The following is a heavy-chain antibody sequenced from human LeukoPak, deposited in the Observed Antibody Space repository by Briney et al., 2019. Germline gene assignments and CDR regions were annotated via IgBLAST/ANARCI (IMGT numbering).Heavy chain of an antibody. V-gene: IGHV3-11*04. D-gene: IGHD3-9*01. CDR2: ISRNGNTI. CDR1: GFTFRDYY. Sequence: GGSLRLSCAASGFTFRDYYMSWLRQAPGKGREGVSYISRNGNTIYYADSVKGRFTISRDNSKNSLYLQMDSLRAEDTAVYYCAIDDLLTGYYNPPDFWGQGTLVTVSS. J-gene: IGHJ4*02. CDR3: AIDDLLTGYYNPPDF.